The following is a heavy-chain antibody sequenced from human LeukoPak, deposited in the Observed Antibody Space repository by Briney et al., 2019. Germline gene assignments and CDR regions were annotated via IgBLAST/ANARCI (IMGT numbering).Heavy chain of an antibody. Sequence: GRSPRPSCAASGFTLRVYWMHWVRQAPGKRLLWVSLVSRGGRSRSHADWVRGRFTISRDDAKNTLSLQMNGLRAEETAVYYCARDRSISATGDTNWGQGTVGTV. CDR1: GFTLRVYW. CDR3: ARDRSISATGDTN. D-gene: IGHD6-13*01. CDR2: VSRGGRSR. V-gene: IGHV3-74*01. J-gene: IGHJ4*02.